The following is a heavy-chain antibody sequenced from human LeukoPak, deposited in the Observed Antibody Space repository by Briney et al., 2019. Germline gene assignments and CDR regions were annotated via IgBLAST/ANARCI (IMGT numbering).Heavy chain of an antibody. CDR3: ARSTTVTPFFDY. D-gene: IGHD4-17*01. CDR2: IYYSGST. CDR1: GGSISSYY. Sequence: SETLSLTCTVSGGSISSYYWSWIRQPPGKGLEWIGYIYYSGSTNYNPSLKSRVTISVDTSKNQFSLKLSSVTAADTAVYYCARSTTVTPFFDYWGQGALVTVSS. V-gene: IGHV4-59*08. J-gene: IGHJ4*02.